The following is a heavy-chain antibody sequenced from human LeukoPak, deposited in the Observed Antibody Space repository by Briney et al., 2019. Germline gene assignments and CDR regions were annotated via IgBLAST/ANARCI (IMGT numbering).Heavy chain of an antibody. CDR2: IYTSGST. Sequence: SETLSLTCTVSGGSISSYYWSWIRQPAGKGLEWIGRIYTSGSTNYSPSLKSRVTMSVDTSKNQFSLKLSSVTAADTAVYYCARDPPGGYYYYMDVWGKGTTVTVSS. CDR1: GGSISSYY. V-gene: IGHV4-4*07. CDR3: ARDPPGGYYYYMDV. D-gene: IGHD1-14*01. J-gene: IGHJ6*03.